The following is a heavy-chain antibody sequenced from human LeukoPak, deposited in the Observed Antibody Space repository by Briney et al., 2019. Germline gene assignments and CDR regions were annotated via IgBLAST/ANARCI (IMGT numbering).Heavy chain of an antibody. J-gene: IGHJ4*02. CDR1: GFTFSSYW. CDR3: ASRVGSRGAVAGRRNLDY. Sequence: SGGSLRLSCAASGFTFSSYWMSWVRQAPGKGLEWVANIKQDGSEKYYMDSVVGRFTISRDNSKNTLYLQMNSLRAEDTAVYYCASRVGSRGAVAGRRNLDYWGQGTLVTVSS. V-gene: IGHV3-7*03. CDR2: IKQDGSEK. D-gene: IGHD6-19*01.